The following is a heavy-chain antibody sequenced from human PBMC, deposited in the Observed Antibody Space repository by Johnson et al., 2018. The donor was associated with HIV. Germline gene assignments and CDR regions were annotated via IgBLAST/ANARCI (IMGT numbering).Heavy chain of an antibody. D-gene: IGHD3-22*01. J-gene: IGHJ3*02. CDR1: VFTFSSYA. V-gene: IGHV3-30-3*01. Sequence: QVQLVESGGGVVQPGRSLRLSCAASVFTFSSYAMHWVRQAPGKGLEWVAVISYDGSNKYYADSVKGRFTISRDNAKNSLYLQMNSLRAEDTAVYYCAREGDSSGAGAFDICGQGTMVTVSS. CDR3: AREGDSSGAGAFDI. CDR2: ISYDGSNK.